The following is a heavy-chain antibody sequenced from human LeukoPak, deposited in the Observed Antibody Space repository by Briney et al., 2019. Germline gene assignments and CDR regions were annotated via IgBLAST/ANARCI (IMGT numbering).Heavy chain of an antibody. V-gene: IGHV3-23*01. CDR1: GFTFSSYA. Sequence: GGSLRLSCAASGFTFSSYAMTWVRQAPGKGLEWVSGVSGSGGRAYYADSVKGRFTISRDNSKNTLYLQMNSLRAEDTAVYYCAKRKEDCSGGIFCYFDYWGQGTLVTVSS. CDR3: AKRKEDCSGGIFCYFDY. D-gene: IGHD2-15*01. CDR2: VSGSGGRA. J-gene: IGHJ4*02.